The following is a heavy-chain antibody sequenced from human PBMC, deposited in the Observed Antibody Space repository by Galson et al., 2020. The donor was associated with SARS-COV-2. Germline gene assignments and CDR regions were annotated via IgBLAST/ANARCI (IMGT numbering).Heavy chain of an antibody. V-gene: IGHV2-70*04. J-gene: IGHJ4*02. CDR1: GFSLRTNGMR. CDR2: SDRDDEK. Sequence: SGPTLVKPTQTLTLTCTLSGFSLRTNGMRVTWIRQPPGKALEWLARSDRDDEKFYSTSLKTIHTISKDTSKNQVVLTMTNMDPVDTATYYCARASGYSSRWFGYFDHWGLGPLVTVSS. CDR3: ARASGYSSRWFGYFDH. D-gene: IGHD6-13*01.